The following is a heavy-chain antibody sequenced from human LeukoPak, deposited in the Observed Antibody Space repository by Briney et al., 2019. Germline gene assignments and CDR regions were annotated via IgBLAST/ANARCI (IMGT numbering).Heavy chain of an antibody. CDR3: ARERPLDTVVSQDF. V-gene: IGHV4-59*01. CDR1: GGSISIYY. CDR2: IYNSGST. J-gene: IGHJ4*02. Sequence: SETLSLTCTVSGGSISIYYWNWIRQPPGKGLEWIGYIYNSGSTNYNPSLKSRVTISVDTSKNQFSLKLTSVTAADTAVYYCARERPLDTVVSQDFWGQGTLVIVSS. D-gene: IGHD4-23*01.